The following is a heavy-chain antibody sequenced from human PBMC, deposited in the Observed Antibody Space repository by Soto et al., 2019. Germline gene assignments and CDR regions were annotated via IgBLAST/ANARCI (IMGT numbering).Heavy chain of an antibody. CDR3: ARGGSSRYGVDS. CDR2: ISAFKGNT. Sequence: ASVKVSCKASGYTFTSYGISWVRQAPGQGLEWMGWISAFKGNTNYAQKLQGRVTMTTDTSTRTAYMELRSLKSDDTAVYYCARGGSSRYGVDSWGQGTLVTVSS. J-gene: IGHJ4*02. V-gene: IGHV1-18*01. CDR1: GYTFTSYG. D-gene: IGHD6-13*01.